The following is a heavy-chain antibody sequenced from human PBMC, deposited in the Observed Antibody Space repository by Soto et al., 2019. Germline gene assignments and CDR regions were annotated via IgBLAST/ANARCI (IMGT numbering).Heavy chain of an antibody. D-gene: IGHD3-22*01. CDR1: GFTFSSYA. CDR2: ISYDGSNK. CDR3: ARDNYYDSSGYLDY. J-gene: IGHJ4*02. Sequence: GGSLRLSCAASGFTFSSYAMHWVRQAPGKGLEWVAVISYDGSNKYYADSVKGRFTISRDNSKNTLYLQMNSLRAEDTAVYYCARDNYYDSSGYLDYWGQGTLVTVSS. V-gene: IGHV3-30-3*01.